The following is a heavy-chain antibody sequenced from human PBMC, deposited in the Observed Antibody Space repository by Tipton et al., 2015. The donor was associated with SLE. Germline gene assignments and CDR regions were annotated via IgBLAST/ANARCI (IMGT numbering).Heavy chain of an antibody. CDR2: IDYSGTT. J-gene: IGHJ6*02. Sequence: TLSLTCDVYGGSFSNYYWSWICQSPGKGLEWIGEIDYSGTTNYNPSLKSRATISLDLSTSQLSLKLGSVTAADTAIYYCALRFLEWSHYYGVGVWGQGTTVTVSS. D-gene: IGHD3-3*01. CDR3: ALRFLEWSHYYGVGV. CDR1: GGSFSNYY. V-gene: IGHV4-34*01.